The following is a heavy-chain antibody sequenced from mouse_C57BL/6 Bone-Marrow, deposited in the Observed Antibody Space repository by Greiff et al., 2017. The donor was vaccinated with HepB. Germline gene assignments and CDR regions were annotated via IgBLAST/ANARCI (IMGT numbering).Heavy chain of an antibody. D-gene: IGHD3-2*02. V-gene: IGHV1-82*01. J-gene: IGHJ3*01. CDR2: IYPGDGDT. CDR3: ARDSSGPPWFAY. Sequence: VQLQQSGPELVKPGASVKISCKASGYAFSSSWMNWVKQRPGKGLEWIGRIYPGDGDTNYNGKFKGKATLTADKSSSTAYMQLSSLTSEDSAVYFCARDSSGPPWFAYWGQGTLVTVSA. CDR1: GYAFSSSW.